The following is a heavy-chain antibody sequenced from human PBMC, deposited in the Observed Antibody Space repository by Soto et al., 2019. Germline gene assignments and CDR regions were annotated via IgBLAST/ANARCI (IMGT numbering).Heavy chain of an antibody. J-gene: IGHJ3*02. CDR2: IYYSGST. V-gene: IGHV4-59*01. D-gene: IGHD3-22*01. CDR3: AGTYYYDSSGLLGDAFDI. CDR1: GGSISSYY. Sequence: SSETLSLTCTVSGGSISSYYWSWIRQPPGKGLEWIGYIYYSGSTNYNPSLKSRVTISVDTSKNQFSLKLSSVTAADTAVYYCAGTYYYDSSGLLGDAFDIWGQGTMVTVSS.